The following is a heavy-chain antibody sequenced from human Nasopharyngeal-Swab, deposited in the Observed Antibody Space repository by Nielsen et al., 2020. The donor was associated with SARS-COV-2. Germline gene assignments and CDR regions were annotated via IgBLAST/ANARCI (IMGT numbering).Heavy chain of an antibody. D-gene: IGHD3-16*01. J-gene: IGHJ3*02. CDR3: AKGFWGAPDRDAFDI. Sequence: GESLKISCAASGFIFSDYYMSWIRQAPGKGLEWVSYISSSGSTIYYADSVKGRFTISRDNAKNSLYLQMNSLRAEDTALYYCAKGFWGAPDRDAFDIWGQGTMVTVSS. CDR2: ISSSGSTI. V-gene: IGHV3-11*01. CDR1: GFIFSDYY.